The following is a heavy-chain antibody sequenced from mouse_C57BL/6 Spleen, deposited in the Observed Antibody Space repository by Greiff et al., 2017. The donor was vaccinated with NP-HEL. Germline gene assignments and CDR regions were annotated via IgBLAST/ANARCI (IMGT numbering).Heavy chain of an antibody. J-gene: IGHJ1*03. D-gene: IGHD1-1*01. CDR2: ISYDGSN. CDR1: GYSITSGYY. V-gene: IGHV3-6*01. CDR3: ARPFYGSSPYWYFDV. Sequence: EVQLQESGPGLVKPSQSLSLTCSVTGYSITSGYYWNWIRQFPGNKLERMGYISYDGSNNYNPSLKNRISITRDTSKNQFFLKLNSVTTEDTATYYCARPFYGSSPYWYFDVWGTGTTVTVSS.